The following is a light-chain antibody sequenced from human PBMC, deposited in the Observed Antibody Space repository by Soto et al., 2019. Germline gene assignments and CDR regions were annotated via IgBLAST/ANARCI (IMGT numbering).Light chain of an antibody. J-gene: IGLJ1*01. CDR1: TSDIGANNF. V-gene: IGLV2-14*01. CDR3: NAYTNTGARV. CDR2: EVS. Sequence: QSALTQPASVSGSPGQSITISCAGTTSDIGANNFVSWYQQRPGKAPKVIIYEVSNRPAGVSYRFSGSKSGSTASLTISGLQAEDEALHSCNAYTNTGARVFXTGTKVTVL.